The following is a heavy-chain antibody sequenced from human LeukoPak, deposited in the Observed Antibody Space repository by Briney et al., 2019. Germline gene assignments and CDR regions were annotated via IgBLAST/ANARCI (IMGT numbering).Heavy chain of an antibody. CDR1: GGSVSSGDYY. CDR2: IYYSGST. V-gene: IGHV4-31*03. Sequence: SETLSLACTVSGGSVSSGDYYWSWIRQLPGKGLEWIGYIYYSGSTYYNPSLKSRLTISVDTSKNQFSLKLSSVTAADTAVYYCARRRGNTSGFQGYYFDYWGQGTLVTVSS. J-gene: IGHJ4*02. CDR3: ARRRGNTSGFQGYYFDY. D-gene: IGHD6-19*01.